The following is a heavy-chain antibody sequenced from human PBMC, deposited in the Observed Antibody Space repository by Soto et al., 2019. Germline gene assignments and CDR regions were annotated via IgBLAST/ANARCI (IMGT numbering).Heavy chain of an antibody. Sequence: QVQLVESGGGVVQPGRSLRLSCAASGFTFSSYGMHWVRQAPGKGLEWVAVIWYDGSNKYYADSVKGRFTISRDNSKNTLYLQMNSLRAEDTAVYYCARDSGDGQVPEYYFYYWGQGNLGTVSS. J-gene: IGHJ4*02. CDR1: GFTFSSYG. V-gene: IGHV3-33*01. D-gene: IGHD4-17*01. CDR2: IWYDGSNK. CDR3: ARDSGDGQVPEYYFYY.